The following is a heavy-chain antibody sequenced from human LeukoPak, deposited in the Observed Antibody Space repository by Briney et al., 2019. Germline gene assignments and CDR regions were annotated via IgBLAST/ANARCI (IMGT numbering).Heavy chain of an antibody. D-gene: IGHD3-10*01. CDR2: INSDGSST. CDR1: GFTFSSYW. Sequence: GGSLRLSCAASGFTFSSYWMHWVRQGPGKGLVWVSRINSDGSSTNYADSVKGRFTISRDNAKNTLYLQMNSLRAEDTAVYYCARDPRYYYGSGRYYNSDDNYMDVWGKGTTVTTSS. J-gene: IGHJ6*03. V-gene: IGHV3-74*01. CDR3: ARDPRYYYGSGRYYNSDDNYMDV.